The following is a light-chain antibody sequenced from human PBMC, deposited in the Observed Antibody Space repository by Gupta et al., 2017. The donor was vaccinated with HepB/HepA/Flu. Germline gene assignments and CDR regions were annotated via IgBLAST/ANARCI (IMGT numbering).Light chain of an antibody. CDR2: DNK. CDR1: SSNSGNNY. Sequence: QSVLTQPPSVSAAPGQKVTCTCSGSSSNSGNNYVSWYQQLPGTTPRLLIYDNKKRPSGIPDRFSGTKSGTAATLDITGLQTGDEADYYGETWDSSLSAVFGGGTKLTVL. J-gene: IGLJ3*02. V-gene: IGLV1-51*01. CDR3: ETWDSSLSAV.